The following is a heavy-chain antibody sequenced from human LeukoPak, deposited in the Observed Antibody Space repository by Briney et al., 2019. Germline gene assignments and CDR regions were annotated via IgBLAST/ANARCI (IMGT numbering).Heavy chain of an antibody. CDR3: AHYYDFWSGYYNFDY. V-gene: IGHV2-5*01. Sequence: SGPTLVNPTQTLTLTCTFSGFSLSTNGVGVGWIRQPPGKALEWLALIYWNDDKRYSPSLKSRLTITKDTSKNQVVLTMTNMDPVDTATYYCAHYYDFWSGYYNFDYWGQGTLVTVSS. J-gene: IGHJ4*02. CDR1: GFSLSTNGVG. D-gene: IGHD3-3*01. CDR2: IYWNDDK.